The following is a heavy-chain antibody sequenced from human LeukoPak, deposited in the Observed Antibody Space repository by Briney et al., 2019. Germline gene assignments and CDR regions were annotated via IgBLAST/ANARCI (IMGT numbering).Heavy chain of an antibody. J-gene: IGHJ4*02. CDR1: GYTFTSYG. D-gene: IGHD3-9*01. CDR2: ISAYNGNT. Sequence: GASVKVSCTASGYTFTSYGISWVRQAPGQGLEWMGWISAYNGNTNYAQKLQGRVTMTTDTSTSTAYMELRSLRSDGTAVYYCAREGPYFDSQEPFDYWGQGTLVTVSS. V-gene: IGHV1-18*01. CDR3: AREGPYFDSQEPFDY.